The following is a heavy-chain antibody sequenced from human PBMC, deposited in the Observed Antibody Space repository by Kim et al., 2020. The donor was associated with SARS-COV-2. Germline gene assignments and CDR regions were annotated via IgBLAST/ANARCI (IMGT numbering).Heavy chain of an antibody. CDR3: IREKKTGEYYAMDV. V-gene: IGHV6-1*01. CDR2: TYYRPNGKY. D-gene: IGHD6-6*01. J-gene: IGHJ6*02. CDR1: GDSVSSNSGA. Sequence: SQTLSLTCAISGDSVSSNSGAWNWIRQSPSRGLEWLGRTYYRPNGKYDSALSVKSRITIKPDPSKNQFSLQLNSVTPEDTAVYYCIREKKTGEYYAMDVWGRGTTVTVSS.